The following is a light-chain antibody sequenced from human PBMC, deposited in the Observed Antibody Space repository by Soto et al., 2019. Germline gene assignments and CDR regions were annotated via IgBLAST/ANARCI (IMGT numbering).Light chain of an antibody. CDR2: GAS. CDR1: QSVSSN. J-gene: IGKJ1*01. CDR3: QQYNNWPLT. V-gene: IGKV3-15*01. Sequence: EIVMTQSPATLSVSPGERATLSCRASQSVSSNLAWYQQKPGQAPRLLIYGASTRATGIPARFSGSGSGTEFTLTISSLQSEDFAVYYCQQYNNWPLTFGQGTKLDSK.